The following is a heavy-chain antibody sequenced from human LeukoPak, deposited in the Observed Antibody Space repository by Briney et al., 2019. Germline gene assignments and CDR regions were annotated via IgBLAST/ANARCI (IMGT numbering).Heavy chain of an antibody. CDR1: GFTFDDYT. D-gene: IGHD7-27*01. CDR3: TKGTWGSAFDI. Sequence: GRSLRLSCAASGFTFDDYTMHWVRQVPGKGLEWVSAISWNSDTTDYADSVKGRFTISRDNAKDSLFLQMDSLRADDEALYYCTKGTWGSAFDIWGQGTMVTVSS. V-gene: IGHV3-9*01. J-gene: IGHJ3*02. CDR2: ISWNSDTT.